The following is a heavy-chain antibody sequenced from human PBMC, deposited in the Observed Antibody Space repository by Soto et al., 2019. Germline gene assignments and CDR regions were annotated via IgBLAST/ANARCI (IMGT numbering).Heavy chain of an antibody. CDR1: GYTFTTYY. Sequence: QVFLVQSGAEVKKPGASVKVSCKTSGYTFTTYYMHWVRQAPGQGLEWMGVINPSDGSTYSAQKFQGRVTMTRDTSTSTVYLELSSLRAEDSAMYYCVRDLFGYGDSGDWGQGTLVTVSS. D-gene: IGHD4-17*01. CDR2: INPSDGST. V-gene: IGHV1-46*01. J-gene: IGHJ4*02. CDR3: VRDLFGYGDSGD.